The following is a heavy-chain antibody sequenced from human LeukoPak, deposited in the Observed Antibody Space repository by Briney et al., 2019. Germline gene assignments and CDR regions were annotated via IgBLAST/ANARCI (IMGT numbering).Heavy chain of an antibody. CDR1: GGSFSSFH. J-gene: IGHJ3*02. D-gene: IGHD3-22*01. CDR2: TYYSGST. Sequence: SETLSLTCTVSGGSFSSFHWSWIRQPPGKRLEWIGYTYYSGSTNSNPSLKSRVIISADTSKSQFSLKLSSVTAADTAMYYCERGNYDSRGYSNAFDIWGQGAMVTVSS. V-gene: IGHV4-59*01. CDR3: ERGNYDSRGYSNAFDI.